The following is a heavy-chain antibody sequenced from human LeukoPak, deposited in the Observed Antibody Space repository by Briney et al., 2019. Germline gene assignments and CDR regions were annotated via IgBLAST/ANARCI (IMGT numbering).Heavy chain of an antibody. V-gene: IGHV4-39*07. Sequence: PSETLSLTCTASGGSIDSSNYYWGWIRQPPGKGLEWIGEINHSGSTNYNPSLKSRVTISVDTSKNQFSLKLSSVTAADTAVYYCARRPAARRFDYWGQGTLVTVSS. CDR1: GGSIDSSNYY. CDR2: INHSGST. D-gene: IGHD6-6*01. J-gene: IGHJ4*02. CDR3: ARRPAARRFDY.